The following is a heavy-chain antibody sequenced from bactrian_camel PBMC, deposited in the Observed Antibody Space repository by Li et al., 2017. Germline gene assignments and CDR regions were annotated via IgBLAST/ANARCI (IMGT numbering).Heavy chain of an antibody. Sequence: VQLVESGGDLVQPGGSLRLSCAASGFLFSSYVMIWVRQAPGKGLEWVSTISFGGTSKYYADSVKGRFAISHDSAKNTLYLQMSNLKPEDTATYYCASADRSRRRRATPASSSGANCNTVQSAYNNWGQGTQVTVS. CDR3: ASADRSRRRRATPASSSGANCNTVQSAYNN. V-gene: IGHV3S40*01. CDR2: ISFGGTSK. CDR1: GFLFSSYV. J-gene: IGHJ4*01. D-gene: IGHD8*01.